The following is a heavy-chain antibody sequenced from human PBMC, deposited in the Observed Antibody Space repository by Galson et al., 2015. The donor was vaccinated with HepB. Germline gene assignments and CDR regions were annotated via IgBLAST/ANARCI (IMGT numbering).Heavy chain of an antibody. CDR2: IYYSGST. D-gene: IGHD6-6*01. CDR1: GGSISSGGYY. J-gene: IGHJ4*02. V-gene: IGHV4-31*03. Sequence: LSLTCTVSGGSISSGGYYWSWIRQHPGKGLEWIGYIYYSGSTYYNPSLKSRVTITVDTSKNQFSLKLSSVTPADTAVYYCARNGPSSSSSSIDYWGQGTLVTVSS. CDR3: ARNGPSSSSSSIDY.